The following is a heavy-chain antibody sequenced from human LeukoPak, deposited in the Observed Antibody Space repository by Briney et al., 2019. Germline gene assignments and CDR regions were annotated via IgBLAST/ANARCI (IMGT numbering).Heavy chain of an antibody. D-gene: IGHD1-1*01. V-gene: IGHV3-21*06. CDR2: IRSNSRGI. J-gene: IGHJ6*02. CDR1: GFTFNSYT. CDR3: ARDGASIDDQHCGLDV. Sequence: GGSLRLSCAASGFTFNSYTMNWVRQAPGKGLESVSSIRSNSRGINYADSVKGRFTISRDNDKNTVFLEMNSLRAEDTAVYYCARDGASIDDQHCGLDVWGQGTTVTVSS.